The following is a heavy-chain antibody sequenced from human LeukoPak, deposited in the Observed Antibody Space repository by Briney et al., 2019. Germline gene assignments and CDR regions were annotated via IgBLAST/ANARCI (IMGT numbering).Heavy chain of an antibody. Sequence: ASVKVSCKASGGTFSSYAISWVRQAPGQGLEWMGGIIPIFGTANYAQKFQGRVTITADESTSTAYMELSSLRSEDTAVCYCARERIAVAGPYYYYYYMDVWGKGTTVTISS. D-gene: IGHD6-19*01. V-gene: IGHV1-69*13. J-gene: IGHJ6*03. CDR2: IIPIFGTA. CDR3: ARERIAVAGPYYYYYYMDV. CDR1: GGTFSSYA.